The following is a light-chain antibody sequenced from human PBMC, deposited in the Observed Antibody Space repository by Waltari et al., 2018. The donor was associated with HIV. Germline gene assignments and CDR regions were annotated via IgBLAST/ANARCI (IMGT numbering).Light chain of an antibody. CDR3: QVWDSNSDQVF. J-gene: IGLJ2*01. Sequence: SYVLTQSPSVSLAPGRTARITCGGNNLGSKRVHWYQQKPGQAPVLVIYDAAARPSGIPERLSGTTSENRAILTSSGVEVGDEADYYCQVWDSNSDQVFFGGGTRLTVL. CDR2: DAA. CDR1: NLGSKR. V-gene: IGLV3-21*01.